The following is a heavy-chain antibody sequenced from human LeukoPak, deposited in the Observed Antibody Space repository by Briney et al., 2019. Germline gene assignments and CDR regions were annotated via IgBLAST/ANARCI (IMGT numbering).Heavy chain of an antibody. D-gene: IGHD6-19*01. J-gene: IGHJ4*02. CDR2: ISAYNGNT. CDR1: GYTFTSYG. Sequence: ASVKVSCKASGYTFTSYGISWVRQAPGQGLEWMGWISAYNGNTNYAQKLQGRVTMTTDTSTSTAYMELRSLRSDDTAVYYCARAYSSGWTSPAGTYYFDYWGQGTLVTVSS. CDR3: ARAYSSGWTSPAGTYYFDY. V-gene: IGHV1-18*01.